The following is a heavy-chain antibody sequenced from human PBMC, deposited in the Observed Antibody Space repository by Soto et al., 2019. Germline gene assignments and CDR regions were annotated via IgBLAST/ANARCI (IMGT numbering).Heavy chain of an antibody. Sequence: HPGGSLRLSCAASGFTFSSYWMSWVRQAPGKGLEWVANIKQDGSEKYYVDSVKGRFTISRDNAKNSLYLQMNSLRAEDTAVYYCANGGTGYYYYYMDVWGKGTTVTVSS. V-gene: IGHV3-7*01. CDR2: IKQDGSEK. CDR3: ANGGTGYYYYYMDV. J-gene: IGHJ6*03. CDR1: GFTFSSYW. D-gene: IGHD2-15*01.